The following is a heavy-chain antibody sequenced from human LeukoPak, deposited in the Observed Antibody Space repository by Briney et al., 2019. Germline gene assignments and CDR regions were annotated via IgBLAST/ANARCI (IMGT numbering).Heavy chain of an antibody. Sequence: PSETLSLTCTVSGGSISSGGYYWSWIRQPPGKGLEWIGYIYHSGSTYYNPSLKSRVTISVDRSKNQFSLKLSSVTAADTAVYYCARVEAADPSGAFDIWGQGTMVTVSS. D-gene: IGHD6-13*01. V-gene: IGHV4-30-2*01. CDR2: IYHSGST. CDR1: GGSISSGGYY. J-gene: IGHJ3*02. CDR3: ARVEAADPSGAFDI.